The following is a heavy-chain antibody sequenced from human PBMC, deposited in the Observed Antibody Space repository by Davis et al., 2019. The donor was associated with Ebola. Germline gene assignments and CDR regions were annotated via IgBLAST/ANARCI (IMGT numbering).Heavy chain of an antibody. V-gene: IGHV3-13*01. CDR1: GFTFRSYD. CDR2: FGSAGDT. CDR3: ARAGIGFYYGLDD. J-gene: IGHJ6*04. D-gene: IGHD3-10*01. Sequence: PGGPLRLSCPAPGFTFRSYDIHWVRQAPGKGLEWVSAFGSAGDTYDADSVKGGFSISRENGKNSLYLQMNNLRAGDAAIYYCARAGIGFYYGLDDWGKGTTAIVSS.